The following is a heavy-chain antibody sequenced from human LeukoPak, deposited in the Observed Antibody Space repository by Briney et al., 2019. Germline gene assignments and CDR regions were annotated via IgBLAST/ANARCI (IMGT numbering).Heavy chain of an antibody. D-gene: IGHD2/OR15-2a*01. CDR3: ARGHNRYYFDY. CDR1: GFTVSSNY. J-gene: IGHJ4*02. Sequence: PGGSLRLSCAASGFTVSSNYINWVRQAPGKGLEWVSVIYSGGGTNSADSVKGRFTISRDNSKNTLYLQMNSLRAEDTAMYFCARGHNRYYFDYWGQGTLVIVSS. V-gene: IGHV3-66*01. CDR2: IYSGGGT.